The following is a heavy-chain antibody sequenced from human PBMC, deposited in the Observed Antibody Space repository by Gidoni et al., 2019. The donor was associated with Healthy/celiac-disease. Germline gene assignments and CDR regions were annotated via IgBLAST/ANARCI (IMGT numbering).Heavy chain of an antibody. CDR3: ARDTVDSSSWYSYYYYGMDV. CDR2: ISYDGSNK. Sequence: QVQLVESGGGVVQPGRSLRLSCAASGFTFSSYAMHWVRQAPGKGLEWVAVISYDGSNKYYADSVKGRFTISRDNSKHTLYLQMNSLRAEDTAVYYCARDTVDSSSWYSYYYYGMDVWGQGTTVTVSS. J-gene: IGHJ6*02. V-gene: IGHV3-30-3*01. CDR1: GFTFSSYA. D-gene: IGHD6-13*01.